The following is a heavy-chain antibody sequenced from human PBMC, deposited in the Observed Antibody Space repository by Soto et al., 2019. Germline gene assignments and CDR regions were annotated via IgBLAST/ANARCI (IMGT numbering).Heavy chain of an antibody. Sequence: SETLSLTCTVSGGSISSFYWSWIRQPPGKGLEWIGYIYYSGSTNYNPSLKSRVTISVDTSKNQFSLKLSSVTAADTAVYYCARAARIAAEYYYYYYGMDVWGQGTKVTISS. CDR2: IYYSGST. V-gene: IGHV4-59*01. D-gene: IGHD6-13*01. CDR1: GGSISSFY. J-gene: IGHJ6*02. CDR3: ARAARIAAEYYYYYYGMDV.